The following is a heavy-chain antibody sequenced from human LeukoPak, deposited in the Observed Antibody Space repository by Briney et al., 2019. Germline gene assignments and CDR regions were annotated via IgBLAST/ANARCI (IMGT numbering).Heavy chain of an antibody. J-gene: IGHJ6*02. CDR1: GYTFTNYY. CDR2: INPSGGST. D-gene: IGHD2-21*01. CDR3: ARLFTRGYYYYGMDV. V-gene: IGHV1-46*01. Sequence: ASVTVSCKASGYTFTNYYMHWVRQAPGQGLEWMGIINPSGGSTSYAQKFQGRVTMTRDTSTSTVYMELSSLRSEDTAVYYCARLFTRGYYYYGMDVWGQGTTVTVSS.